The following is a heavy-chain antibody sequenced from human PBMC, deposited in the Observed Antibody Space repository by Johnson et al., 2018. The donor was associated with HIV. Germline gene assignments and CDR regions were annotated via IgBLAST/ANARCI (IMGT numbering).Heavy chain of an antibody. D-gene: IGHD1/OR15-1a*01. Sequence: VQLVESGGGLVQPGGSLILSCAASGFTFSRYWMHWVRQAPGKGLVWVSRINSDGSSTRNADSVKGRFTISRDNAKNTLYLQMNSLKTEDTAVYYCTTDDITGTDDAFDIWGQGTMVTVSS. V-gene: IGHV3-74*01. CDR1: GFTFSRYW. J-gene: IGHJ3*02. CDR3: TTDDITGTDDAFDI. CDR2: INSDGSST.